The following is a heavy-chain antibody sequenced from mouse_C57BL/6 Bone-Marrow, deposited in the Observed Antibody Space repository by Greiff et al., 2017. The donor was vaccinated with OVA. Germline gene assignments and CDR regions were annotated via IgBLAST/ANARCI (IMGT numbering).Heavy chain of an antibody. J-gene: IGHJ1*03. V-gene: IGHV1-39*01. CDR1: GYSFTDYN. Sequence: EVQLKQSGPELVKPGASVKISCKASGYSFTDYNMNWVKQSNGKSLEWIGVINPNYGTTSYNQKFKGKATLTVDQSSSTAYMQLNSLTSEDSAVYYCARPEDDGSREDWYFDVWGTGTTVTVSS. D-gene: IGHD1-1*01. CDR2: INPNYGTT. CDR3: ARPEDDGSREDWYFDV.